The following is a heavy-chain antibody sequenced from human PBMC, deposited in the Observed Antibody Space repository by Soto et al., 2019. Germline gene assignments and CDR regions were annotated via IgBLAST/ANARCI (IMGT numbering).Heavy chain of an antibody. CDR3: ARESFYDY. CDR2: ISSSSTI. CDR1: GFTFSNYN. V-gene: IGHV3-48*02. Sequence: EVQLVESGGGLVQPGGSLRLSCAASGFTFSNYNMNWVRQAPGKGLEWVSYISSSSTIYYADSVKGRFTISRDNAKNSLYLQMNSLRDEDTAVYYCARESFYDYWGQGTLVTVSS. J-gene: IGHJ4*02.